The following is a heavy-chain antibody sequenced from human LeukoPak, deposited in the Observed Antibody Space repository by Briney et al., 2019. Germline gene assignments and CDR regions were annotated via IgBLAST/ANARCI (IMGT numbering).Heavy chain of an antibody. Sequence: PSETLSLTCTVSGGSISSSSYYWGWIRQPPGKGLEWIGYIYYSGSTNYNPSLKSRVTISVDTSKNQFSLKLSSVTAADTAVYYCARVEQLWLGGAFDIWGQGTMVTVSS. CDR3: ARVEQLWLGGAFDI. CDR2: IYYSGST. D-gene: IGHD5-18*01. V-gene: IGHV4-61*05. CDR1: GGSISSSSYY. J-gene: IGHJ3*02.